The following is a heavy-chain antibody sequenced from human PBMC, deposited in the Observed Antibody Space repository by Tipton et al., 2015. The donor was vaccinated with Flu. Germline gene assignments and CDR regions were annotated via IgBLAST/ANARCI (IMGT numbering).Heavy chain of an antibody. J-gene: IGHJ4*02. V-gene: IGHV5-51*01. D-gene: IGHD3-22*01. CDR1: RFNFRTYW. CDR3: ARLPPGSYYDTSGFYRSYFDY. Sequence: QLVQSGAEEKKPGESLKISCKGSRFNFRTYWIGWVRQVPGKGLEWVGIIYPDDSDTRYSPSFHGQVPISADKSISTAYLQWNSLKASDTAMYYCARLPPGSYYDTSGFYRSYFDYWGQGTQVTVSS. CDR2: IYPDDSDT.